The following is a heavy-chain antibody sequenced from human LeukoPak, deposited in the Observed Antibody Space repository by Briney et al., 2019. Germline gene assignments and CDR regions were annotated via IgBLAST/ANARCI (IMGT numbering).Heavy chain of an antibody. CDR2: INPSGGST. CDR1: GYTFTSYY. V-gene: IGHV1-46*01. D-gene: IGHD3-22*01. Sequence: GASVKVSCKASGYTFTSYYMHWVRQAPGQGLEWMGIINPSGGSTSYAQKFQGRVTMTRDTSTSTVYMELSSLRSEDTAVYYCATEAGQFYYDSSDTSGYWGQGTLVTVSS. CDR3: ATEAGQFYYDSSDTSGY. J-gene: IGHJ4*02.